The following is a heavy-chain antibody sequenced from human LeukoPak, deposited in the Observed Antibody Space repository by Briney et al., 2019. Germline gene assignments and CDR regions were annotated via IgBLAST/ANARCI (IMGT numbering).Heavy chain of an antibody. Sequence: GASVKVSCKASGYTFTSYAMHWVRQAPGQRLEWMGWINAGNGNTKYSQKFQGRVTITRDTSASTAYMELSSLRSEDTAVYYCARDDYDLWSGTTYGMDVWGQGTTVTVSS. D-gene: IGHD3-3*01. CDR2: INAGNGNT. V-gene: IGHV1-3*01. CDR1: GYTFTSYA. CDR3: ARDDYDLWSGTTYGMDV. J-gene: IGHJ6*02.